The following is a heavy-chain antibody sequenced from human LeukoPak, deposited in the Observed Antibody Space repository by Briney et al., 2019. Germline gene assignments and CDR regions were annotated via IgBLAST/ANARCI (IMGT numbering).Heavy chain of an antibody. CDR2: IKQDGSEK. J-gene: IGHJ4*02. CDR1: GFSLSNYW. Sequence: QSGGSLRLSCAASGFSLSNYWMNWVRQAPGKGLEWVANIKQDGSEKNYVDSVKGRFTISRDNSKNTLYLQMNSLRAEDTAVYYCARETTVTPRWGQGTLVTVSS. D-gene: IGHD4-17*01. CDR3: ARETTVTPR. V-gene: IGHV3-7*01.